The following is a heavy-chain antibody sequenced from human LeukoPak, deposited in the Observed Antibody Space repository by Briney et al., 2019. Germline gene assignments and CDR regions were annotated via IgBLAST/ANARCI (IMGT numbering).Heavy chain of an antibody. Sequence: SGGSLRLSCAASGFTFSDYYMSWIRQAPGKGLEYVSAISSNGGSTYYANSVKGRFTISRDNSKNTLYLQMGSLRAEDTAVYYCARYPRNLRGSSSSSTVAPWGQGTLVTVSS. J-gene: IGHJ5*02. CDR1: GFTFSDYY. CDR3: ARYPRNLRGSSSSSTVAP. V-gene: IGHV3-64*01. D-gene: IGHD6-13*01. CDR2: ISSNGGST.